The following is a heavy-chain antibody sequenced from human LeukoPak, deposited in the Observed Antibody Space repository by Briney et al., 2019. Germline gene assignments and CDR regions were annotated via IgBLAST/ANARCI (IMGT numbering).Heavy chain of an antibody. CDR1: GYTFTGYY. Sequence: ASVKVSCKASGYTFTGYYMHWVRQAPGQGLEWMGWINPNSGGTNYAQKFQGRVTMTRDTSTSTAYMELSRLRSDDTAVYYCARAPLGYRRKQFDYWGQGTLVTVSS. D-gene: IGHD5-18*01. CDR3: ARAPLGYRRKQFDY. J-gene: IGHJ4*02. CDR2: INPNSGGT. V-gene: IGHV1-2*02.